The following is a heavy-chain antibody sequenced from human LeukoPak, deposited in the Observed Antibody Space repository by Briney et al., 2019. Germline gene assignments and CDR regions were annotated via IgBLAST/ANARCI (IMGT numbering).Heavy chain of an antibody. J-gene: IGHJ4*02. D-gene: IGHD3-16*01. Sequence: SETLSLTCTVSGGSISSSTYYWGWLRRPPGKGLEWIVSIYYSGSTYYNPSLKSRVTVSVDTSKNQFSLKLSSVTAADTAVYYCVRGSTLRHYQYWGQGTLVTVSS. CDR1: GGSISSSTYY. CDR3: VRGSTLRHYQY. CDR2: IYYSGST. V-gene: IGHV4-39*01.